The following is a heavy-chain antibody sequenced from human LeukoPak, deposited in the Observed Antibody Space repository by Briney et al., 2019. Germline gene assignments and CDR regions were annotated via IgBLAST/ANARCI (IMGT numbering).Heavy chain of an antibody. J-gene: IGHJ4*02. V-gene: IGHV3-48*04. CDR3: ARRRVLSVARALDY. Sequence: GGSLRPSCAATGVTFSSFTMNWVRQAPGKGLEWVSSISGTTDTIYYADSVKGRFTISRNNANNSVSLQMNSLRPEDTAVYFCARRRVLSVARALDYWGQGTLVTVSS. D-gene: IGHD4/OR15-4a*01. CDR2: ISGTTDTI. CDR1: GVTFSSFT.